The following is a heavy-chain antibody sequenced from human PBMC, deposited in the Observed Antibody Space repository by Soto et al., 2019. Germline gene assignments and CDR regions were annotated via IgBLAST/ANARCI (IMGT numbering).Heavy chain of an antibody. V-gene: IGHV3-48*01. CDR1: GFTFSSYS. D-gene: IGHD1-26*01. J-gene: IGHJ3*02. CDR2: ISSSSSTI. Sequence: GGSLRLSCAASGFTFSSYSMNWVRQAPGKGLEWVSYISSSSSTIYYADSVKGRFTISRDNSKNTLYLQMNSLRAEDTAVYYCARDGLGIVGATNAFDIWGQGTMVTVSS. CDR3: ARDGLGIVGATNAFDI.